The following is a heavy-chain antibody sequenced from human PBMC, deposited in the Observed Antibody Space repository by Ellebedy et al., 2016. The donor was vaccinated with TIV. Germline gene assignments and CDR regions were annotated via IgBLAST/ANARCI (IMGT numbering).Heavy chain of an antibody. D-gene: IGHD1-1*01. CDR1: GFTFSNHA. CDR3: AKSGTPTYYFGH. Sequence: PGGSLRLSCAVSGFTFSNHAMSWVRQAPGKGLEWVPAICFSGGTTFYADSVKGRFTISRDNTKNTLSLQMNSLRVDDTAVYYCAKSGTPTYYFGHWGQGTLVTVSS. V-gene: IGHV3-23*01. CDR2: ICFSGGTT. J-gene: IGHJ4*02.